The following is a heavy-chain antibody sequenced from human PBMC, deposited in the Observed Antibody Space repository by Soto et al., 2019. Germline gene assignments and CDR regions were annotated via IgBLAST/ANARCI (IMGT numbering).Heavy chain of an antibody. J-gene: IGHJ6*02. CDR3: ARGTWRYSGYDRNYYYYYGMDV. D-gene: IGHD5-12*01. CDR2: IIPIFGTA. V-gene: IGHV1-69*06. Sequence: GASVKVSCKASGGTFSSYAISWVRQAPGQGLEWMGGIIPIFGTANYAQKFQGRVTITADKSTSTAYMELSSLRSEDTAAYYCARGTWRYSGYDRNYYYYYGMDVWGQGTTVTVSS. CDR1: GGTFSSYA.